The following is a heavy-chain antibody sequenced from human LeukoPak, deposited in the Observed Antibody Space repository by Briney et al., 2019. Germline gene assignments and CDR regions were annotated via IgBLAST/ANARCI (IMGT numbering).Heavy chain of an antibody. D-gene: IGHD6-19*01. CDR1: GYTFINYG. J-gene: IGHJ5*02. CDR3: AREPYSSGWYGSSFDP. Sequence: ASVKVSCKASGYTFINYGISWVRQAPGQGLEWMGIINPSGGSTSYAQKFQGRVTMTRDMSTSTVYMELSSLRSDDTAVYYCAREPYSSGWYGSSFDPWGQGTLVTVSS. CDR2: INPSGGST. V-gene: IGHV1-46*01.